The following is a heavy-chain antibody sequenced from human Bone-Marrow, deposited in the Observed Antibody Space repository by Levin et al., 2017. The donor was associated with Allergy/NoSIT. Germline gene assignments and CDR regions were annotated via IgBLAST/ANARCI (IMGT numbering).Heavy chain of an antibody. CDR2: VVPAFHTP. CDR1: GGLFLTST. V-gene: IGHV1-69*01. Sequence: KISCKASGGLFLTSTVSWVRLAPGQGLEWMGGVVPAFHTPTYAQKFQGRVTITVDDSTDTAYMELRSLRFQDAAVYFCAARDCSTTVCLIYWGQGTLVTVSS. D-gene: IGHD2/OR15-2a*01. J-gene: IGHJ4*02. CDR3: AARDCSTTVCLIY.